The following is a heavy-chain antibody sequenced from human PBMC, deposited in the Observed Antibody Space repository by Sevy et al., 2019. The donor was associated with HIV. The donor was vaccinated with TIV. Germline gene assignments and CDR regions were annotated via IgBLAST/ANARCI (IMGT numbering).Heavy chain of an antibody. D-gene: IGHD5-18*01. CDR1: GFTFSSYA. V-gene: IGHV3-23*01. Sequence: GGSLRLSCAASGFTFSSYAMSWVRQAPGKGLEWVSAISGSGGSTYYEDSVKGRFTISRDNSKNTLYLQMNSLRAEDTAVYYCAKDPTWIQGGDAFDIWGQGTMVTVSS. CDR2: ISGSGGST. CDR3: AKDPTWIQGGDAFDI. J-gene: IGHJ3*02.